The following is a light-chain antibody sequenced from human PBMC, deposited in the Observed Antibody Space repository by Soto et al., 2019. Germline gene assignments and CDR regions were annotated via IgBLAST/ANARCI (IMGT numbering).Light chain of an antibody. V-gene: IGLV2-14*01. CDR1: SSDVGGYDY. J-gene: IGLJ1*01. CDR3: SSHTRGSTRV. Sequence: QSVLAQPASVSGSPGQSIAISCPGTSSDVGGYDYVSWYQHHPDKAPKLMIYEVTKRPTGVSTRSSGSKSGNTASLTISGLLPEDEADYYCSSHTRGSTRVFVSGTKVPV. CDR2: EVT.